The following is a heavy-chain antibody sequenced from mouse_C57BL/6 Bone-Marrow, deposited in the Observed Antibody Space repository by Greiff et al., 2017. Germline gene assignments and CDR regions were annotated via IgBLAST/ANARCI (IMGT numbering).Heavy chain of an antibody. CDR3: AVYYCSSWFAY. J-gene: IGHJ3*01. V-gene: IGHV1-50*01. D-gene: IGHD1-1*01. CDR1: GYTFTIYW. Sequence: QVQLQQPGAELVKPGASVKLSCKASGYTFTIYWMQWVKQRPGQGLEWIGEIDPSDSYTNYNQKFKGKATLTVDTSSSTAYMQLSSLTSEDSAVYYCAVYYCSSWFAYWGQGTLVTVSA. CDR2: IDPSDSYT.